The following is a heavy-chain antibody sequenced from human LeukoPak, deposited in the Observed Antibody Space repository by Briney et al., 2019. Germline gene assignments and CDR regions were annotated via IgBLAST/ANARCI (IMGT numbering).Heavy chain of an antibody. J-gene: IGHJ3*02. CDR2: ISAYNGNT. Sequence: ASVKVSCKASSYTFTSYGISWVRQAPGQGLEWMGWISAYNGNTNYAQKLQGRVTMTTDTSTSTAYMELRSLRSDDTAVYYCARPGGGTTPLYDAFDIWGQGTMVTVSS. CDR1: SYTFTSYG. CDR3: ARPGGGTTPLYDAFDI. V-gene: IGHV1-18*01. D-gene: IGHD1-1*01.